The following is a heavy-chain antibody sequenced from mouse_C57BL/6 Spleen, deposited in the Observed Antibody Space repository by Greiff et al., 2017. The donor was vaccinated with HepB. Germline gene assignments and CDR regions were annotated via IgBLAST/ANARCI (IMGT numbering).Heavy chain of an antibody. V-gene: IGHV7-3*01. D-gene: IGHD1-1*01. CDR1: GFTFTDYY. CDR3: ARYRDYYGSIYFDY. CDR2: IRNKANGYKT. J-gene: IGHJ2*01. Sequence: EVHLVESGGGLVQPGGSLSLSCAASGFTFTDYYMSWVRQPPGKALEWLGFIRNKANGYKTEYTASVKGRFTISRDNSQSILYLQMNALRAEDSATYSCARYRDYYGSIYFDYWGQGTTLTVSS.